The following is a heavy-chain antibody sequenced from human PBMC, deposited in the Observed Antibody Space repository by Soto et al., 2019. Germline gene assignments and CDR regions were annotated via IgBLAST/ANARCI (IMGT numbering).Heavy chain of an antibody. Sequence: QVQLQESGPGLVKPSGTLSLTCTVSGASITTRSDAWWSWVRQPPGKGLEWIGEIYHSGSTNYNPPLESRVTWSVAKSKPQFYLRLSSVTAADPAVYYCAKMVGATLVDYWGLGTLVTVSS. D-gene: IGHD1-26*01. V-gene: IGHV4-4*02. CDR2: IYHSGST. CDR3: AKMVGATLVDY. J-gene: IGHJ4*02. CDR1: GASITTRSDAW.